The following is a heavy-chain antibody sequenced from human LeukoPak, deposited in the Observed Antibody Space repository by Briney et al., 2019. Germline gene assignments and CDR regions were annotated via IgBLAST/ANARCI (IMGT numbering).Heavy chain of an antibody. D-gene: IGHD3-22*01. Sequence: GESLRLSCAASGFTFSSYAMSWVRQAPGKGLEWVSAISGSGLSTYYPDSVKGRFTISRDNSKNTLYLQMDSLGAEDTAVYYCAKSPGYYYDSSAYTRFDYWGQGTLVTVSS. J-gene: IGHJ4*02. CDR2: ISGSGLST. V-gene: IGHV3-23*01. CDR3: AKSPGYYYDSSAYTRFDY. CDR1: GFTFSSYA.